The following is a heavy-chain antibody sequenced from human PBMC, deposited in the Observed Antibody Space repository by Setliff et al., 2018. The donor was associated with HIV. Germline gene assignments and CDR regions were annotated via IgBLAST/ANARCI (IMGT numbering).Heavy chain of an antibody. J-gene: IGHJ5*02. V-gene: IGHV4-34*01. CDR1: GTPFSDYY. CDR3: ARDRRSIFGVDTKNWFDP. D-gene: IGHD3-3*01. Sequence: SETLSLTCAVYGTPFSDYYGTWIRQPPGKGLEWIGEVNHSGTTNYNTSLKSRVTISGDTSKKQFSLKLSSVTAADTAVYYCARDRRSIFGVDTKNWFDPWGQGTLVTVSS. CDR2: VNHSGTT.